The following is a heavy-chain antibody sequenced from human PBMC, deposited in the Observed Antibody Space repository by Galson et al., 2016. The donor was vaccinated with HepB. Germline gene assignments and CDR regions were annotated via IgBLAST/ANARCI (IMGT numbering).Heavy chain of an antibody. J-gene: IGHJ5*02. V-gene: IGHV5-10-1*01. CDR1: GSSFTTSW. CDR2: IDPSDSYT. CDR3: ARLNPGLDP. Sequence: QSGAEVKKPGESLRISCQASGSSFTTSWITWVRQMPGKGLEWLGRIDPSDSYTNYSPSFQGHVTISVDKSINTAYLQWNSLKASDTAIYYCARLNPGLDPWGQGSRDTGSS.